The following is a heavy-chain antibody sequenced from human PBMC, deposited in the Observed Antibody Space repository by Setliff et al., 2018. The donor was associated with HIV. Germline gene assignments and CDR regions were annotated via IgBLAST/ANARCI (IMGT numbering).Heavy chain of an antibody. CDR2: IYYNGRT. Sequence: PSETLSLTCSVSGGSLISGGYYWNWIRQYPVKGLEWIGHIYYNGRTLFNPALGTRLNMSVDTSENQFSLHLNSVTAADTAVYYCVRERRRSPLSYGLDVWGQGTTVTVSS. J-gene: IGHJ6*02. CDR3: VRERRRSPLSYGLDV. V-gene: IGHV4-31*03. CDR1: GGSLISGGYY.